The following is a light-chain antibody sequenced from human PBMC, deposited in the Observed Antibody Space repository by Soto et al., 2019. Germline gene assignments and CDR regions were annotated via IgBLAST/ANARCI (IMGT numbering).Light chain of an antibody. CDR1: QTISSW. J-gene: IGKJ1*01. CDR3: QHYNSYSEA. Sequence: DIQMTQSPSTLSGSVGDRVTITCRASQTISSWLAWYQQKPGKAPKLLIYKASTLKSGVPSRFSGSGSGTEFTLTISSLQSDDFATYYCQHYNSYSEAFGQGNKGDIK. V-gene: IGKV1-5*03. CDR2: KAS.